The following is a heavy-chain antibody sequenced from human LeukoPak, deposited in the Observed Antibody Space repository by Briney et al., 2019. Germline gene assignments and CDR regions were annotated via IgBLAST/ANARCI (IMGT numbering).Heavy chain of an antibody. CDR2: ISGSGGST. D-gene: IGHD2-21*02. V-gene: IGHV3-23*01. CDR1: GFTFSSYA. CDR3: AKGLLSRDSAGYTDV. J-gene: IGHJ6*03. Sequence: GGSLRLSCAASGFTFSSYAMSWVRQAPGKGLEWVSAISGSGGSTYYADSVKGRFTISRDNSKNTLYLQMNSLRAEDTAVYYCAKGLLSRDSAGYTDVWGKGTTVSVYS.